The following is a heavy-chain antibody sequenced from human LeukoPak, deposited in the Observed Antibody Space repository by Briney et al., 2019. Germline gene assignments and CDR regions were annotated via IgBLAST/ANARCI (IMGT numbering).Heavy chain of an antibody. CDR1: GYTFTGYY. CDR3: ARNTAIVVVPAADY. D-gene: IGHD2-2*01. V-gene: IGHV1-2*06. CDR2: INPNSGGT. Sequence: EASVKVSCKASGYTFTGYYMHWVRQAPGQGLEWMGRINPNSGGTNYAQKFQGRVTMTRDTSISTAYMELSRLRSDDTAVYYCARNTAIVVVPAADYWGQGTLVTVSS. J-gene: IGHJ4*02.